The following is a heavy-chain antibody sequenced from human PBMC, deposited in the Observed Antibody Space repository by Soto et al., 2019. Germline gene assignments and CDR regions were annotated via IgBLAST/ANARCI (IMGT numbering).Heavy chain of an antibody. CDR1: SGSFSGYY. V-gene: IGHV4-34*01. CDR2: ISQSGNT. J-gene: IGHJ4*02. D-gene: IGHD6-6*01. Sequence: SETLALTCSIYSGSFSGYYWSWIRQPPGKGLEWIGEISQSGNTNYSPSLESRVSISIDTSKKQFSLNLASVSAADTAVYYCARAPKVSGSSQTRPDFWGQGTLVTVSS. CDR3: ARAPKVSGSSQTRPDF.